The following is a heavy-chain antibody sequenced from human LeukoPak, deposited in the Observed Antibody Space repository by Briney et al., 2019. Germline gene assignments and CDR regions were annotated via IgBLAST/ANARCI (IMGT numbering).Heavy chain of an antibody. Sequence: GGSLRLSYAASGFTFSSYAMSWVRQAPGKGLEWVSAISGSGGSTYYADSVKDRFTISRDNSKNTLYLQMNSLRAEDTAVYYCARRISWAAAGNWFDYWGQGTLVTVSS. J-gene: IGHJ4*02. D-gene: IGHD6-13*01. CDR2: ISGSGGST. CDR1: GFTFSSYA. CDR3: ARRISWAAAGNWFDY. V-gene: IGHV3-23*01.